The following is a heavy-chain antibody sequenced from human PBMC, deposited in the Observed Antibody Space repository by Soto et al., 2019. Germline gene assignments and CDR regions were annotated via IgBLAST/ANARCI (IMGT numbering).Heavy chain of an antibody. CDR2: INPGDGST. CDR3: ARASVNNILAGPFDY. CDR1: GYTFTSYY. J-gene: IGHJ4*02. D-gene: IGHD3-9*01. V-gene: IGHV1-46*03. Sequence: ASVKVSCKASGYTFTSYYLHWVRQAPGQGLEWVGIINPGDGSTTYSQNFQGRVTMTTDTSTSTVYMELSSLRFEDTAVYYCARASVNNILAGPFDYWGQGTLVTVSS.